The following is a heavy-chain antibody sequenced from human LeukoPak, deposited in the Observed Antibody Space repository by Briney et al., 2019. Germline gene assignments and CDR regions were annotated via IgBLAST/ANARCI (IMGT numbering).Heavy chain of an antibody. CDR3: AKDSGDFWSAYDAFDI. Sequence: PGGSLRLSCAASGFTSSSYAMSWVRQAPGKGLEWVSAISGSGGSTYYADSVKGRFTISRDNSKNTLYLQMNSLRAEDTAVYYCAKDSGDFWSAYDAFDIWGQGTMVTVSS. J-gene: IGHJ3*02. V-gene: IGHV3-23*01. CDR1: GFTSSSYA. D-gene: IGHD3-3*01. CDR2: ISGSGGST.